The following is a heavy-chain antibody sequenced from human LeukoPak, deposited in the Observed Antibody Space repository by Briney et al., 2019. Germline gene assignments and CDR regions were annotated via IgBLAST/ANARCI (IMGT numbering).Heavy chain of an antibody. Sequence: SETLSLTCTVSGGSISSYYWGWVRQPPGKGLEWIGNIFYSGSTYYSPSLKSRVTISLDTSRNQFSLKLDSVTAADTAVYYCAKSNGYGLVDIWGQGTMVTVSS. D-gene: IGHD3-10*01. CDR2: IFYSGST. CDR3: AKSNGYGLVDI. V-gene: IGHV4-39*07. CDR1: GGSISSYY. J-gene: IGHJ3*02.